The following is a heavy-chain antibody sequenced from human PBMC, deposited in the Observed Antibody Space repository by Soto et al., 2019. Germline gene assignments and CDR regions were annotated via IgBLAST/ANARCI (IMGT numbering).Heavy chain of an antibody. J-gene: IGHJ6*02. V-gene: IGHV4-59*06. Sequence: PXXTLSLACAVYGGSFSGYYWRWIPQPPGKGLEWIGYIYYSGSTYYNPSLKSRVTISVDTSKNQFSLKLSSVTAADTAVYYCAKNGQPPYYYYGMDVWGQGTTVTVSS. CDR3: AKNGQPPYYYYGMDV. CDR1: GGSFSGYY. D-gene: IGHD2-8*01. CDR2: IYYSGST.